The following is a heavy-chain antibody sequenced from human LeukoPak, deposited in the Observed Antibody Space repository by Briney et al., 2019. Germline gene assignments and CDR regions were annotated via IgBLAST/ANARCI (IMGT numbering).Heavy chain of an antibody. CDR1: GYTFTSYA. Sequence: GASVKVSCKASGYTFTSYAMNWVRQAPGQGLEWMGWINTNTGNPTYAQGFTGRFVFSLDTSVSTAYLQISSLKAEDTAVYYCARGGFGDYSNSADYWGQGTLVTVSS. D-gene: IGHD4-11*01. V-gene: IGHV7-4-1*02. CDR3: ARGGFGDYSNSADY. J-gene: IGHJ4*02. CDR2: INTNTGNP.